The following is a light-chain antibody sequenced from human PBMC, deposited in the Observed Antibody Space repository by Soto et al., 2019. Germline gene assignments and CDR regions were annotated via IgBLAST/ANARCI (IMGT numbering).Light chain of an antibody. Sequence: QAVVTQPPSVSGAPGQSVTISCTGTGSNLGAGYDVHWYQQFPGTAPKLLIHGNSNRPSGVPDRFSGSKSGTSASLAITGLQAEDEADYYCQSYDNNLSGSRVFGGGTKLTVL. J-gene: IGLJ3*02. CDR3: QSYDNNLSGSRV. CDR2: GNS. CDR1: GSNLGAGYD. V-gene: IGLV1-40*01.